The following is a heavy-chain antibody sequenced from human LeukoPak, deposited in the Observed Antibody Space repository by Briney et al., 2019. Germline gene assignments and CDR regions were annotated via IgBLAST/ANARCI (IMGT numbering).Heavy chain of an antibody. CDR3: AKSPSGFTYGRNWFDP. J-gene: IGHJ5*02. CDR1: GYSFTSYW. Sequence: GESLKISCKGSGYSFTSYWIAWVRQMSGKRLEWMWIIYPGDSDTRYSPSFQGQVTISADKSISTTYLQINSPKASDTAIYYCAKSPSGFTYGRNWFDPWGQGTLVTVSS. D-gene: IGHD5-18*01. V-gene: IGHV5-51*01. CDR2: IYPGDSDT.